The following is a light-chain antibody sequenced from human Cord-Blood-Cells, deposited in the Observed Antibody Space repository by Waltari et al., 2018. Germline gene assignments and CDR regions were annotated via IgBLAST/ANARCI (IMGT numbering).Light chain of an antibody. CDR2: DVS. CDR1: RSDVGGYNY. V-gene: IGLV2-14*01. J-gene: IGLJ1*01. CDR3: SSYTSSSTYV. Sequence: QSALTQPASASGSPGQSTTISRTGTRSDVGGYNYVSWYQQHPGKAPNLMIYDVSNRPSGVSNRFSGSKSGNTASLTISGLQAEDEADYYCSSYTSSSTYVFGTGTKVTVL.